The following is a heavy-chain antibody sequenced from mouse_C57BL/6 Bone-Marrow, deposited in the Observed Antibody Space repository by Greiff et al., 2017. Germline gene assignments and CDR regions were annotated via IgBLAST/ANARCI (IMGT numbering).Heavy chain of an antibody. Sequence: QVQLQQPGAELVMPGASVQLSCKASGYTFTSYWMHWVKQRPGQGLEWIGEIDPSDSYPNYNQKFKGKSTLTVANSSSTAYMQLSCLTSEVSAVYDFARSGHYYGSSYGYFDVWGTGTTVTVSS. CDR1: GYTFTSYW. CDR3: ARSGHYYGSSYGYFDV. J-gene: IGHJ1*03. V-gene: IGHV1-69*01. D-gene: IGHD1-1*01. CDR2: IDPSDSYP.